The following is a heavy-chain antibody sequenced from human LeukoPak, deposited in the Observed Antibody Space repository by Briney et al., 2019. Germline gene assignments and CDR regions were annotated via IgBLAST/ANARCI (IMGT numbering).Heavy chain of an antibody. J-gene: IGHJ3*02. D-gene: IGHD6-19*01. CDR3: ARGAGIAVAAYDAFDI. V-gene: IGHV3-33*01. CDR1: GFTFSNYG. CDR2: IWYDGSNK. Sequence: GGSLRLSCAASGFTFSNYGMHWVRQAPGKGLEWVAVIWYDGSNKYYVDSVKGRFTTSRDNSKNTLYLQMNSLRAEDTAVYYCARGAGIAVAAYDAFDIWGQGTMVTVSS.